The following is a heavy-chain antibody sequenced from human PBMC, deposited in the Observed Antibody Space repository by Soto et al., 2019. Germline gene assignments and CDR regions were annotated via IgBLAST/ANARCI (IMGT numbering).Heavy chain of an antibody. J-gene: IGHJ4*02. D-gene: IGHD6-19*01. CDR1: GFSFSDYA. CDR2: ISATGGST. V-gene: IGHV3-23*01. Sequence: EVQLLDSGGGLVQPGGSLRLSCAASGFSFSDYAMNWVRQAPGKGLEWVSEISATGGSTFYADFVKGRFTISRDNSKNTLYLHLTSLRDEATARYYCAKASSAWYDSKSYYFDDWGPGTLVTVSS. CDR3: AKASSAWYDSKSYYFDD.